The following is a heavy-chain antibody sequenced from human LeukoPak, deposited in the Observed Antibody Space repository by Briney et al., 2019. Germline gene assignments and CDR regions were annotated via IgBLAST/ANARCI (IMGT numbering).Heavy chain of an antibody. V-gene: IGHV3-74*01. CDR2: IKTDGSSA. CDR3: ARDGDTAMVSTFDI. CDR1: GFSFSSYW. J-gene: IGHJ3*02. Sequence: GGSLRLSCAASGFSFSSYWMHWVRQAPGKGLVWVSRIKTDGSSATYADSVKGRFTISRDNSKNTLYLQMNSLRAEDTAVYYCARDGDTAMVSTFDIWGQGTMVTVSS. D-gene: IGHD5-18*01.